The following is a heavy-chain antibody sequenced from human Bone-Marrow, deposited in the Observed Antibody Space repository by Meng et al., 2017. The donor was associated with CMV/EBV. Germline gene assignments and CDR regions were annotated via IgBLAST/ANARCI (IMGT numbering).Heavy chain of an antibody. D-gene: IGHD5-12*01. V-gene: IGHV3-11*04. Sequence: GGSLRLSCAASGFIFSDYYMSWIRQAPGKGLEWVSYISSNDTTIYYADSVKGRFTISRDNAKNSLSLQMNSLRAEDTAVYYCARHTIYRAYFQHWGQGTLVTGSS. J-gene: IGHJ1*01. CDR1: GFIFSDYY. CDR3: ARHTIYRAYFQH. CDR2: ISSNDTTI.